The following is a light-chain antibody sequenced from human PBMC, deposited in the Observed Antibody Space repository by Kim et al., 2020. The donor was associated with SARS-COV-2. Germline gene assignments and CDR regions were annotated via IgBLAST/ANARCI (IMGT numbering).Light chain of an antibody. CDR1: QDITNS. CDR2: DAS. Sequence: ASVGDRVTIHCQASQDITNSLNWYPPKPGKAPNLLIYDASNLETGVPSRFSGSGSGTDFTLSISSLQPEDIATYYCQQYDYLPITFGQGTRLEIK. J-gene: IGKJ5*01. CDR3: QQYDYLPIT. V-gene: IGKV1-33*01.